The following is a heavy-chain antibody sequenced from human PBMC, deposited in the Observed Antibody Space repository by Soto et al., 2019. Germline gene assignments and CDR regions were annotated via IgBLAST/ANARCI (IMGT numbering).Heavy chain of an antibody. CDR1: GFSFMSYW. CDR2: INGDGSTT. V-gene: IGHV3-74*01. J-gene: IGHJ4*02. CDR3: ARRYYYDSSGYYNELDS. Sequence: EVQLVESGGGLVQPGGSLRLSCEASGFSFMSYWMHWVRQPPGKGPVWVSRINGDGSTTNYVDAVKGRFTISRDNAKNTLYLQMNSLRVEDTAVYFCARRYYYDSSGYYNELDSWGQGTLVTVSP. D-gene: IGHD3-22*01.